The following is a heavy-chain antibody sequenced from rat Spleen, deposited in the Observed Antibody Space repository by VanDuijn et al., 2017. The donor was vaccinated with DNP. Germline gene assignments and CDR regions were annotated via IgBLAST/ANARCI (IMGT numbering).Heavy chain of an antibody. CDR3: ATDNNYFDY. CDR2: ISAGGRSN. D-gene: IGHD1-10*01. Sequence: EVQLVESGGGLVQPGRSLKLSCTASGFTFGHYYMAWVRQAPTGGLEWVAYISAGGRSNYYRDSVKGRFTISRDNEGSTLYLQMDSLRSKDTATYYCATDNNYFDYWGHGVMVTVSS. CDR1: GFTFGHYY. J-gene: IGHJ2*01. V-gene: IGHV5-27*01.